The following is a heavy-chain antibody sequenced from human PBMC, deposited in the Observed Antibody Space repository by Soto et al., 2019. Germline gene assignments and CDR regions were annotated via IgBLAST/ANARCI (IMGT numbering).Heavy chain of an antibody. CDR1: GFTFSSYA. J-gene: IGHJ6*02. CDR3: ARTPYRSYYYYGMDV. D-gene: IGHD3-16*02. V-gene: IGHV3-53*01. CDR2: IYSGGST. Sequence: GSLRLSCAASGFTFSSYAMHWVRQAPGKGLEWVSVIYSGGSTYYADSVKGRFTISRDNSKNTLYLQMNSLRAEDTAVYYCARTPYRSYYYYGMDVWGQGTTVTVSS.